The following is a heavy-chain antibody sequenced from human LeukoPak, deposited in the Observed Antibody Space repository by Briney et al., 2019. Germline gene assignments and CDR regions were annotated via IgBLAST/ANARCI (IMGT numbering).Heavy chain of an antibody. Sequence: PSETLSLTCTVSGGSISSGGYYWSWIRQPPGKGLEWIGYIYHSGSTYYNPSLKSRVTISVDRSKNQFSLKLSSVTAADTAVYYCARDAVTPLTSDYWGQGTLVTVSS. CDR1: GGSISSGGYY. D-gene: IGHD4-17*01. J-gene: IGHJ4*02. V-gene: IGHV4-30-2*01. CDR2: IYHSGST. CDR3: ARDAVTPLTSDY.